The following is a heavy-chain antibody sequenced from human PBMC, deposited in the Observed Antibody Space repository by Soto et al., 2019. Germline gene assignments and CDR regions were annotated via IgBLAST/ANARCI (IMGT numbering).Heavy chain of an antibody. D-gene: IGHD2-8*01. CDR3: ARGYCTNGVCYRFWFDP. CDR2: IYSGGST. V-gene: IGHV3-66*01. Sequence: EAPVLTVSSKYMSWVRQAPGKGLEWVSVIYSGGSTYYADSVKGRFTISRDNSKNTLYLQMNSLRAEDTAVYYCARGYCTNGVCYRFWFDPWGQGTLVTVS. CDR1: VLTVSSKY. J-gene: IGHJ5*02.